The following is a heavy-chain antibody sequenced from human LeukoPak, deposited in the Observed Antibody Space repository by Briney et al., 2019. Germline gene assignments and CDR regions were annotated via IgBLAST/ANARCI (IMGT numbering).Heavy chain of an antibody. V-gene: IGHV3-7*01. J-gene: IGHJ6*02. D-gene: IGHD3-16*01. CDR2: MNQDGSAK. CDR1: GFTFSDSW. CDR3: ATYTHWVAGDV. Sequence: PEGSLRLSCAASGFTFSDSWMSWVRQAPGKGLEWVANMNQDGSAKGYVDSVKGRFTISRDNARNSLYLQMSSLRPEDTAVYYCATYTHWVAGDVWGQGTTVTVSS.